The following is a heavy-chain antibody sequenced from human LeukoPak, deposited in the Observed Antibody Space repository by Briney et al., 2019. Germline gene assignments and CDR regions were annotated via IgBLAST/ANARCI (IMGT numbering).Heavy chain of an antibody. D-gene: IGHD4/OR15-4a*01. CDR1: GYTLSRSY. CDR2: INPNDGST. V-gene: IGHV1-46*01. J-gene: IGHJ3*02. Sequence: ASVKVSCKASGYTLSRSYMHWVRQAPGQGLEWMGIINPNDGSTTYEQKFQGRVTMTRDLYTSTVLMEVSSLRSEDTAVYYCAREEARVLYEAFDIWGQGTMVTVSS. CDR3: AREEARVLYEAFDI.